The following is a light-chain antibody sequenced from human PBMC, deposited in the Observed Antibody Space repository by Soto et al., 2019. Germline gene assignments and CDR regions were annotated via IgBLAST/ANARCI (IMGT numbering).Light chain of an antibody. J-gene: IGLJ1*01. CDR1: SSDVGRFNF. CDR2: EVT. V-gene: IGLV2-14*01. Sequence: QSVLTQPASVSGSPGQSITIPCTGTSSDVGRFNFVSWFQQHPGKAPKLLIYEVTKRPSGVSNRFSGSKSGNTASLTISGLQTEDEADYYCSSYTSSNTPYVFGTRTKVTVL. CDR3: SSYTSSNTPYV.